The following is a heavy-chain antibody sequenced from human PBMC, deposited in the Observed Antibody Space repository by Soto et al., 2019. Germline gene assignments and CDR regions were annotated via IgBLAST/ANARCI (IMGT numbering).Heavy chain of an antibody. CDR2: ISNSGSPI. D-gene: IGHD2-8*01. Sequence: PGGSLRLSCAASTFTFSSYEMSWVRQAPGKGLEWISYISNSGSPIYYADSVKGRFTISRDNAVNSLYLQMNSLRAEDTAVYYCASYHRPASFMLYWGQGALVTVSS. CDR3: ASYHRPASFMLY. J-gene: IGHJ4*02. CDR1: TFTFSSYE. V-gene: IGHV3-48*03.